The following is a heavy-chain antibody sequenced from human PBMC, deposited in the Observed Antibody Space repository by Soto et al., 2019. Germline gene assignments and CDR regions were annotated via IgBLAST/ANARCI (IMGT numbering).Heavy chain of an antibody. D-gene: IGHD3-10*01. Sequence: GGSLRLSCAASGLTFSNAWMNWVRQVPGKGLEWVGRIKSKADGETTDYAAPVKGRFTISRDDSRNTLYLQMDSLKTEDTAIYYCSDSPGSGGSTDGWFDPWGQGTLVTVSS. CDR3: SDSPGSGGSTDGWFDP. V-gene: IGHV3-15*07. CDR2: IKSKADGETT. J-gene: IGHJ5*02. CDR1: GLTFSNAW.